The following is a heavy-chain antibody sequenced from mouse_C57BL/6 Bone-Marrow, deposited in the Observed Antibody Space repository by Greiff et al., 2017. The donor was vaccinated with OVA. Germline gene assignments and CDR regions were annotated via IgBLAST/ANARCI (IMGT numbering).Heavy chain of an antibody. J-gene: IGHJ1*03. Sequence: VQLQQPGTELVKPGASVKLSFKASGYTFTSYWMHRVKQRPGQGLEWIGNINPSNGGTNYNEKFKSKATLTVDKSSSTAYMQLSSLTSEDSAVYECARRVSYGSWYFGGWGTRTTVTASS. CDR2: INPSNGGT. CDR3: ARRVSYGSWYFGG. V-gene: IGHV1-53*01. D-gene: IGHD3-3*01. CDR1: GYTFTSYW.